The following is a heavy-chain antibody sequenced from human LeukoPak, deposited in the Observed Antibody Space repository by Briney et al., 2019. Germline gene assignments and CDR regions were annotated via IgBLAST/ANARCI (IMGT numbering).Heavy chain of an antibody. V-gene: IGHV3-7*01. Sequence: GGSLRLSCEASGFTFSNSYMSWVRQAPGKGLEWVAIINPDGSQGSYVDSVKGRFAISRDNALNSLFLQMNSLSAEDTAVYYCARDPAYGAPDIWGQGTTVTVSS. CDR2: INPDGSQG. D-gene: IGHD4-17*01. J-gene: IGHJ3*02. CDR1: GFTFSNSY. CDR3: ARDPAYGAPDI.